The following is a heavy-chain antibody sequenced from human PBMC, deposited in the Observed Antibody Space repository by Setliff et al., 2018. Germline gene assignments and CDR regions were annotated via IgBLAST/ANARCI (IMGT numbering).Heavy chain of an antibody. Sequence: KPSETLSLTCNVSGGSISSGVYYWAWIRQPPGKGLEWIGRIYYRGNTYYNASLKNRLTISVDTSKNQFSLKLRSVTAADTAVYYCARTGTYRYFDYWGQGTQVTVSS. J-gene: IGHJ4*02. CDR1: GGSISSGVYY. D-gene: IGHD1-1*01. CDR2: IYYRGNT. CDR3: ARTGTYRYFDY. V-gene: IGHV4-39*01.